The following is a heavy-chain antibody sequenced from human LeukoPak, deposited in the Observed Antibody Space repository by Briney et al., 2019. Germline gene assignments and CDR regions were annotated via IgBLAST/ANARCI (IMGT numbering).Heavy chain of an antibody. CDR3: ARDPHYYDSSGTDY. J-gene: IGHJ4*02. CDR2: INPNSGGT. D-gene: IGHD3-22*01. Sequence: ASVKVSCKASGYTFTGYYMHWVRQAPGQGLEWMGWINPNSGGTNYAQKFQGRVTMTRDTSISTAYMELSRLRSDDTAVYYCARDPHYYDSSGTDYWGQGTLVTVSS. CDR1: GYTFTGYY. V-gene: IGHV1-2*02.